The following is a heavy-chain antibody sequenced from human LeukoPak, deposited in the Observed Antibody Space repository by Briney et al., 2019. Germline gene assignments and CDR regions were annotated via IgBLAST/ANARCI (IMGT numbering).Heavy chain of an antibody. J-gene: IGHJ4*02. D-gene: IGHD3-22*01. V-gene: IGHV1-69*04. Sequence: GASVKVSCKASGGTLSSYAISWVRQAPGQGLEWMGRVIPILGIANYAQKFQGRVTITADKSTSTAYMELSSLRSEDTAVYYCARDEPTYYYDSSGYYYTYWGQGTLVTVSS. CDR2: VIPILGIA. CDR3: ARDEPTYYYDSSGYYYTY. CDR1: GGTLSSYA.